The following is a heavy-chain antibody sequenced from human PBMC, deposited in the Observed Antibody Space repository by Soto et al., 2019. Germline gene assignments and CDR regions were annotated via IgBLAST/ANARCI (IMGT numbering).Heavy chain of an antibody. D-gene: IGHD1-26*01. CDR1: GGSFSAYY. CDR2: IIHSEST. V-gene: IGHV4-34*12. J-gene: IGHJ6*02. Sequence: NPSETLSLTCAVYGGSFSAYYWSWVRQPPGKGLEWIGEIIHSESTKYNPSLKSRVTISVDTSKNQFSLKLSSVTAADTAVYYCARQRPTDGRWEFANDYGMTSRAKGPRSPSP. CDR3: ARQRPTDGRWEFANDYGMTS.